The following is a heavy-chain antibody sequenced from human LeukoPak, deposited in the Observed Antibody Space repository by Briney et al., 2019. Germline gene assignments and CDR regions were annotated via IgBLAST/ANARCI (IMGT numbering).Heavy chain of an antibody. CDR2: VNTNTGNP. CDR1: GYTFTSYA. D-gene: IGHD3-10*01. V-gene: IGHV7-4-1*02. J-gene: IGHJ4*02. CDR3: ARESFGWFGESSSLDY. Sequence: ASVKVSCKASGYTFTSYAMNWVRQAPGQGLEWMGWVNTNTGNPTYAQGFTGRFVFSLDTSVSTAYLQISSLKAEDTAVYYCARESFGWFGESSSLDYWGQGTLVTVSS.